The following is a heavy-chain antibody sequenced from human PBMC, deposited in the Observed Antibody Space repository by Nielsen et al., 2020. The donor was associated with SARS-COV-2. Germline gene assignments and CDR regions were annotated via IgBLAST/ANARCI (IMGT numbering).Heavy chain of an antibody. CDR3: VGSFSSGWENWFDP. CDR2: ISYDGSNK. J-gene: IGHJ5*02. CDR1: GFTFSSYA. Sequence: GESLKISCAASGFTFSSYAMHWVRQAPGKGLEWVAVISYDGSNKYYADSVKGRFTISRDNSKNTLYLQMNSLRAEDTAVYYCVGSFSSGWENWFDPWGQGTLVTVSS. D-gene: IGHD6-19*01. V-gene: IGHV3-30-3*01.